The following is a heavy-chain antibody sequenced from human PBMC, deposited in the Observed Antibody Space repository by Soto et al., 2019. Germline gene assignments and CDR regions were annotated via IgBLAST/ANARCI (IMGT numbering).Heavy chain of an antibody. J-gene: IGHJ4*02. D-gene: IGHD1-1*01. CDR1: GFTFSTYG. V-gene: IGHV3-30*18. CDR2: ISYDGSNK. Sequence: GGSLRLSCAASGFTFSTYGMDWVRQAPGKGLEWVAVISYDGSNKYYADSVKGRCTISRDNSKNTLYLQMNSMRAEDTAVYYCAKLMEPTYYFGYWGQGTPVTVSS. CDR3: AKLMEPTYYFGY.